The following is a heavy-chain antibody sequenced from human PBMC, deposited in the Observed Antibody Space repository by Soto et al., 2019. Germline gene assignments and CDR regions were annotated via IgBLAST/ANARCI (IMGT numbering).Heavy chain of an antibody. V-gene: IGHV4-39*01. D-gene: IGHD3-22*01. CDR3: ERHSIWLLLSDY. CDR1: GCSISSSSYF. CDR2: IYYTGNT. J-gene: IGHJ4*02. Sequence: SETLSLTCSVFGCSISSSSYFWGWIRQPPGKGLEWIGSIYYTGNTYYNPSLKSRVTISVDTSKNQFSLKLGSVTAADTAVYFCERHSIWLLLSDYWGQGTLVTVS.